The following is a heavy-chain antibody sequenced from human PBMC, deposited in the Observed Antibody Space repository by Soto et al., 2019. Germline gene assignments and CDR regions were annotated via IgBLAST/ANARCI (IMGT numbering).Heavy chain of an antibody. CDR2: ISYEGSNK. Sequence: QVQLVESGGGVVQPGRSLRLSCAASGFTFSGYGMHWVLQAPGKGLEWVAVISYEGSNKYYADSVRGRFTISRDNSKNTMYLQMNSLRAEDTAVYYCAKDDGAAPSDIWGQGTMVTVSS. CDR3: AKDDGAAPSDI. CDR1: GFTFSGYG. J-gene: IGHJ3*02. V-gene: IGHV3-30*18. D-gene: IGHD3-10*01.